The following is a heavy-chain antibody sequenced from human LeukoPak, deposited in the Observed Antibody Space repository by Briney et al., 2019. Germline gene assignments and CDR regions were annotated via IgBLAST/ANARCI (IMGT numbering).Heavy chain of an antibody. V-gene: IGHV4-61*08. D-gene: IGHD3-9*01. CDR3: ARANSWDTQDYDILTGYYSHLTYYFDY. CDR2: IYYSGST. J-gene: IGHJ4*02. Sequence: SETLSLTCTVSGGSISSGDYYWSWIRQPPGKGLELIGYIYYSGSTNYNPSLKSRVTISVDTSKNQLSLKLSSVTAADMAVYYCARANSWDTQDYDILTGYYSHLTYYFDYWGQGTLVTVSS. CDR1: GGSISSGDYY.